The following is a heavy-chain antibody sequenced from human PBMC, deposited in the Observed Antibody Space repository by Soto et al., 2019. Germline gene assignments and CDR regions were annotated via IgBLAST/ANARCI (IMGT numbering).Heavy chain of an antibody. CDR2: ISWNSGSI. CDR1: GFTFDDYA. V-gene: IGHV3-9*01. Sequence: GGSLRLSCAASGFTFDDYAMHWVRQAPGKGLEWVSGISWNSGSIGYADSVEGRFTISRDNAKNSLYLQMNSLRAEDTALYYCAKAGHDSGDFEIDTWCQEDLLTISS. CDR3: AKAGHDSGDFEIDT. D-gene: IGHD4-17*01. J-gene: IGHJ4*02.